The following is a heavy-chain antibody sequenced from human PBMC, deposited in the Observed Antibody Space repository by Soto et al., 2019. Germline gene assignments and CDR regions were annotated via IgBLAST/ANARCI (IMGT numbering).Heavy chain of an antibody. V-gene: IGHV5-10-1*01. CDR2: IDPSDSYT. Sequence: LGESLKISCQGSGYRFTSYWISWVRQMPGKGLEWMGKIDPSDSYTNYSPSFQGHVTISTDKSISTAYLQWSSLKASDTAMYYCARHRGNLYDSSGYYWDVCGQGTTVTVSS. J-gene: IGHJ6*02. CDR1: GYRFTSYW. CDR3: ARHRGNLYDSSGYYWDV. D-gene: IGHD3-22*01.